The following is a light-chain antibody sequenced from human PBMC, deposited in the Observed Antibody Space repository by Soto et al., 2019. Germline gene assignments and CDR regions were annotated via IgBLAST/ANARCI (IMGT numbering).Light chain of an antibody. CDR1: SSDVGSDNL. V-gene: IGLV2-23*01. J-gene: IGLJ1*01. Sequence: QSALTQPASVSGSPGQSITISCTGTSSDVGSDNLVSWYQQHPGKAPKIMIYEDSQRPSGVSNRFSGSKSGNTASLTISGLQADDEGDYYCCSYARSSTYYVFGTGTKLTVL. CDR2: EDS. CDR3: CSYARSSTYYV.